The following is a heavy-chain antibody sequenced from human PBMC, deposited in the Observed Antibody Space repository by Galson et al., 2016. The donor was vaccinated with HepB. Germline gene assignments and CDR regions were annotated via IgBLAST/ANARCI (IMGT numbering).Heavy chain of an antibody. V-gene: IGHV3-30*04. Sequence: SLRLSCAASGFTFSSYAMDWVRQAPGKGLEWVALISFDGTNKYYADSVKGRFTISRDNSKNTLYLQMNSLRPEDTAVYFCARDREGCGNTGYYNWFDPWGQGTLVTVSS. CDR1: GFTFSSYA. CDR3: ARDREGCGNTGYYNWFDP. CDR2: ISFDGTNK. D-gene: IGHD1-26*01. J-gene: IGHJ5*02.